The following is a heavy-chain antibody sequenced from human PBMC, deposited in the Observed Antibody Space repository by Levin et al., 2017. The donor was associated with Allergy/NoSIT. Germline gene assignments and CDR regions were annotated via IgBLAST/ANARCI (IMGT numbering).Heavy chain of an antibody. CDR3: ARQRLLWLGFDP. CDR1: GGSISSSY. CDR2: MYYSGNT. D-gene: IGHD2-21*02. Sequence: SQTLSLTCTVSGGSISSSYWSWIRQPPGKGLEWIGYMYYSGNTNYNPSLKSRVTISVDTSKNQFSLKLNSVTAADTAVYYCARQRLLWLGFDPWGQGTLVTVSS. J-gene: IGHJ5*02. V-gene: IGHV4-59*08.